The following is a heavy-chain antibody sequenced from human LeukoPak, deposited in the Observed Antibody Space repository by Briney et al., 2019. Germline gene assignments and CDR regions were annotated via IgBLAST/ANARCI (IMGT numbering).Heavy chain of an antibody. J-gene: IGHJ5*02. V-gene: IGHV4-61*02. CDR2: IYTSGST. Sequence: SETLSLTCTVSGGSISSGSYYWSWIRQPAGKGLEWIGRIYTSGSTNYNPSLKSRVTISVDTSKNQFSLKLSSVTAADTAVYYCARGLGATTGWFDPWGQGTLVTVSS. CDR1: GGSISSGSYY. CDR3: ARGLGATTGWFDP. D-gene: IGHD1-26*01.